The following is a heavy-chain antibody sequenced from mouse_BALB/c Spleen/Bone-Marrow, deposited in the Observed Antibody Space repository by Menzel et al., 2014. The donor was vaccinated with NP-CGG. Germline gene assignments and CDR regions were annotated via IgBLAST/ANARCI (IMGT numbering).Heavy chain of an antibody. D-gene: IGHD2-13*01. J-gene: IGHJ3*01. V-gene: IGHV1-53*01. CDR1: GYTFTSYY. CDR3: KREGDSPFDY. Sequence: QVHVKQSGAELVKPGASVKLSCTASGYTFTSYYMYWVKQSPGRGLEWIGVINPNNGGTNFNEKFKSKATLTVGKSYSTAYMQLSDLTSEDSAVYYCKREGDSPFDYWGQGTLVTVSA. CDR2: INPNNGGT.